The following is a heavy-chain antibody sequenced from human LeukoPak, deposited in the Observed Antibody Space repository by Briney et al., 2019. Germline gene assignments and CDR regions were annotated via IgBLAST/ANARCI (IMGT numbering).Heavy chain of an antibody. CDR3: VRDLGGRSGH. V-gene: IGHV3-23*01. CDR1: GFTFINYA. J-gene: IGHJ4*02. CDR2: ISGSGGTT. Sequence: GGSLRLSCAASGFTFINYAMSWVRQAPGKGLQWVSAISGSGGTTNYADSVKGRFTISRDNAKNTLYLQMNSLTAEDTAVYYCVRDLGGRSGHWGQGTLVTVSS. D-gene: IGHD1-26*01.